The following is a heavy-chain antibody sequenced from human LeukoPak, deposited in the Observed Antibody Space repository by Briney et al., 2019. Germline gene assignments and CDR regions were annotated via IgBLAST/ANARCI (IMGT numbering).Heavy chain of an antibody. CDR1: GFTFSRIA. Sequence: GGSLRLSCAASGFTFSRIAMTWVRQAPGTGLNWVSTIRSNGDTAYNADSVRGRFAISRDNSKNALFLQMNSLRVEDKAIYYCAKGQELDDGVFDSWGQGTLVTVSS. D-gene: IGHD1-1*01. J-gene: IGHJ4*02. V-gene: IGHV3-23*01. CDR2: IRSNGDTA. CDR3: AKGQELDDGVFDS.